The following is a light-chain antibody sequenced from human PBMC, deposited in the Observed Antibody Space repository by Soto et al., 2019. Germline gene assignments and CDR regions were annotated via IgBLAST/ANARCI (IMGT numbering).Light chain of an antibody. Sequence: QSALTQPPSASGSPGQSVTISCTGTSSDVGGYNYVSWYQQHPGKAPKLMIYEVSKRPSGVPDRFSGSKSGNTASLTVSGLQAEDEADYYCSSYAGSNTHVFGTGTKLTGL. J-gene: IGLJ1*01. CDR1: SSDVGGYNY. V-gene: IGLV2-8*01. CDR3: SSYAGSNTHV. CDR2: EVS.